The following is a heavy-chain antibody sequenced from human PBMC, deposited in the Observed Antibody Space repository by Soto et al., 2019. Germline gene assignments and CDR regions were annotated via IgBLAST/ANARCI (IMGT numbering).Heavy chain of an antibody. Sequence: SETLSLTCTVSGGSISTSRYYWGWIRQPPGKGLEWIGNIYYSGSTYYNPSLKSRVTIFVDTSKNQFSLKLSSVTAADTAVYYCASLSYSSSSGDYWGQGTLVTVSS. CDR2: IYYSGST. J-gene: IGHJ4*02. CDR1: GGSISTSRYY. V-gene: IGHV4-39*01. D-gene: IGHD6-6*01. CDR3: ASLSYSSSSGDY.